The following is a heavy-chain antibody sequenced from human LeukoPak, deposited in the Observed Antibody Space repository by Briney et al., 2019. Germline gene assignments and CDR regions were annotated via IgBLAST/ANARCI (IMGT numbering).Heavy chain of an antibody. D-gene: IGHD4-17*01. V-gene: IGHV3-30*02. CDR1: GFTFSNYW. CDR3: AKDRSYDDYRFDY. Sequence: GGSLRLSCGASGFTFSNYWMSWVRQVPGKGLEWVAFIRYDGSNKYYADSVKGRFTISRDNSKNTLYLQMNSLRAEDTAVYYCAKDRSYDDYRFDYWGQGTLVTVSS. J-gene: IGHJ4*02. CDR2: IRYDGSNK.